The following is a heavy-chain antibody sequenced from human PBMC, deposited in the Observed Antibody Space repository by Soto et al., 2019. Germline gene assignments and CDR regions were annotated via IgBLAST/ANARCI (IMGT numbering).Heavy chain of an antibody. CDR2: FTSGGST. D-gene: IGHD6-19*01. CDR3: ARTDKYNSQSSGWANRFDY. CDR1: GFIFSNYA. Sequence: EVQLLESGGDLVQPGGSLRLSCAASGFIFSNYAMTWVRQAPGKGPEWVSTFTSGGSTSYRDTVKGRFTISRDNSKNTLYRQMHSLRAEDTDVYYCARTDKYNSQSSGWANRFDYWGQGTLVTVSS. V-gene: IGHV3-23*01. J-gene: IGHJ4*02.